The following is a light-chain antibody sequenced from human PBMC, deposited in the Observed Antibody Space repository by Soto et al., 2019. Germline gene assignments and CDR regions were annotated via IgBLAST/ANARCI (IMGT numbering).Light chain of an antibody. Sequence: QSALTQPASVSGSPGQSITISCTGTSSDVGGYNYVSWYQQHPGKAPKLMIYDVSNRPSGISNRLSGSKSGNTASLSISGLQAEDEADYYCCSYTSSSTRVFGTGTKVTVL. CDR3: CSYTSSSTRV. J-gene: IGLJ1*01. CDR2: DVS. V-gene: IGLV2-14*01. CDR1: SSDVGGYNY.